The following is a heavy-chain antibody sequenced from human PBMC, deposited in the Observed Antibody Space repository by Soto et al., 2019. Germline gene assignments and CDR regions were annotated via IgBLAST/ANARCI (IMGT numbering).Heavy chain of an antibody. J-gene: IGHJ4*02. Sequence: EEELVESGGGLVQPGGSLRLSCAASGFIFSTYSMNWVRQGPAKGLEWISHIGTSGTPIYYADSVRGRFTVSRDNAKNSLYLQLDSLRDEDTAVYYCARRYDRSGYYFSLWGQGTRVTVSS. V-gene: IGHV3-48*02. CDR1: GFIFSTYS. D-gene: IGHD3-22*01. CDR3: ARRYDRSGYYFSL. CDR2: IGTSGTPI.